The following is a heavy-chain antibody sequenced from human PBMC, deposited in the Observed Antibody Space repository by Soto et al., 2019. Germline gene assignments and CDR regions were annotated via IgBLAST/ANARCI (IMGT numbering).Heavy chain of an antibody. CDR1: GGPFISYA. V-gene: IGHV1-69*01. D-gene: IGHD4-17*01. Sequence: SVKVSCTASGGPFISYAIIWGRRAPGQGLEWMGGIIPIFGTANYAQKFQGRVTITADESTSTAYMELSSLRSGDTAVYYCARDPLNDYGDPKGGMDVWGQGTTVTVSS. J-gene: IGHJ6*02. CDR2: IIPIFGTA. CDR3: ARDPLNDYGDPKGGMDV.